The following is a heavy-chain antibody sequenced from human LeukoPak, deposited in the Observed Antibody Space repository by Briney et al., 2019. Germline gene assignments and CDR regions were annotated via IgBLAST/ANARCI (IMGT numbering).Heavy chain of an antibody. D-gene: IGHD2-21*02. V-gene: IGHV1-69*04. J-gene: IGHJ4*02. CDR3: ARYIVVVTAIEYYFDY. Sequence: ASVKVSCKASGGTFSSYAISWVRQAPGQGLEWMGRIIPILGIANYAQKFQGRVTITADESTSTAYMELSSLRSEDTAVYYCARYIVVVTAIEYYFDYWGQGTLVTVSS. CDR1: GGTFSSYA. CDR2: IIPILGIA.